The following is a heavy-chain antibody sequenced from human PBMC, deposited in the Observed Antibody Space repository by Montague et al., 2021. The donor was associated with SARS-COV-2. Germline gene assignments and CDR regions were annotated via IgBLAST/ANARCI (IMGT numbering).Heavy chain of an antibody. D-gene: IGHD3-10*01. J-gene: IGHJ4*02. V-gene: IGHV2-5*02. CDR3: AHRAGKWFGESRKCCVDY. Sequence: PALVKPTQTLTLTCTFSGFSLSTSGVGVGWFRKPPGKALEWLALIYWDDDKHYSPSLKSRLTIIKDTSNNQVVLTMTNMDPVDTATHYCAHRAGKWFGESRKCCVDYWGQGTLVTVSS. CDR1: GFSLSTSGVG. CDR2: IYWDDDK.